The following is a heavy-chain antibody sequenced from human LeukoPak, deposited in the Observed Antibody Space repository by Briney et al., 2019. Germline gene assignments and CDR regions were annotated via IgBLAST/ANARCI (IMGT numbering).Heavy chain of an antibody. V-gene: IGHV3-53*01. J-gene: IGHJ4*02. Sequence: GGSLRLSCAASGFTVSSNYMSWVRQAPGKGLEWVSVIYSGGTTYYADSVKGRFTISRDNSKNTLYLQMNSLRAEDTAVYYCAKDKWELLGGFDYWGQGTLVTVSS. D-gene: IGHD1-26*01. CDR1: GFTVSSNY. CDR2: IYSGGTT. CDR3: AKDKWELLGGFDY.